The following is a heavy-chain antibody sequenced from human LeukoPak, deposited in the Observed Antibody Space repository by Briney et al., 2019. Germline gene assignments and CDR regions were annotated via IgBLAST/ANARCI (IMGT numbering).Heavy chain of an antibody. V-gene: IGHV3-66*02. CDR1: GSTVSSNY. D-gene: IGHD1-7*01. CDR3: ARVFTWNYEDFDY. CDR2: IYSGGST. J-gene: IGHJ4*02. Sequence: GGSLRLSCAASGSTVSSNYMSWVRQAPGKGLGGGSVIYSGGSTYYADSVKGRFTISRDNSKNTLYLQMNSLRAEDTAVYYCARVFTWNYEDFDYWGQGTLVTVSS.